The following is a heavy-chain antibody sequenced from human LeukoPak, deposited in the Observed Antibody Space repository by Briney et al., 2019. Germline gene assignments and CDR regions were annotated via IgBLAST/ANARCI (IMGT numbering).Heavy chain of an antibody. J-gene: IGHJ4*02. CDR3: AKDRGELELYVVDY. CDR2: ISSSGSTI. V-gene: IGHV3-48*03. D-gene: IGHD1-7*01. Sequence: GGSLRLSCAASGFTFSSYEMNWVRQAPGKGLEWVSYISSSGSTIYYADSVKGRFTISRDNAKNSLYLQMNSLRAEDTAVYYCAKDRGELELYVVDYWGQGTLVTVSS. CDR1: GFTFSSYE.